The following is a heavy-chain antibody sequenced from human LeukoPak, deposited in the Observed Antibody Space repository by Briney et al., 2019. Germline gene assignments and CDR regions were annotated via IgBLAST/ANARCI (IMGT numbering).Heavy chain of an antibody. D-gene: IGHD6-13*01. V-gene: IGHV1-69*13. CDR2: IIPIFGTA. CDR1: GGTFSSYA. CDR3: ARANGAADILAFYYFDY. Sequence: ASVKVSCKASGGTFSSYAINWVRQAPGQGLEWMGGIIPIFGTANYAQKFQGRVTITADESTSTAYMDLSSLRSEDTAVYYCARANGAADILAFYYFDYWGQGTLVTVSS. J-gene: IGHJ4*02.